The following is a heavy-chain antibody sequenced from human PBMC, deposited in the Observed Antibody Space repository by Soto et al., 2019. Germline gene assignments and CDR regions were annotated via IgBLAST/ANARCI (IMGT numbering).Heavy chain of an antibody. CDR3: ERSSMVPVDYFDF. Sequence: SETLSLTCSVSGDSLKNHYWAWIRHSPGKGLEWIGNIYDSGSTNYSPALKSRVSMSVDTSKNLFSLKMNSVTAADTAVYYCERSSMVPVDYFDFWGQGTVVTVS. CDR1: GDSLKNHY. V-gene: IGHV4-59*11. D-gene: IGHD3-10*01. CDR2: IYDSGST. J-gene: IGHJ4*02.